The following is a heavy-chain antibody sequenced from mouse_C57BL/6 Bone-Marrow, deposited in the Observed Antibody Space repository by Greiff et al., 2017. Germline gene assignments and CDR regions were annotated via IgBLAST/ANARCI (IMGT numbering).Heavy chain of an antibody. J-gene: IGHJ3*01. CDR2: IYPRSGNT. CDR3: ARGGGWLRRRKIVAY. V-gene: IGHV1-81*01. CDR1: GYTFTSYG. Sequence: VQLQQSGAELARPGASVKLSCKASGYTFTSYGISWVKQRTGQGLEWIGEIYPRSGNTYYNEKFKGKATLTADKSSSTAYMELRSLTSEDSAVYFCARGGGWLRRRKIVAYWGQGTLVTVSA. D-gene: IGHD2-2*01.